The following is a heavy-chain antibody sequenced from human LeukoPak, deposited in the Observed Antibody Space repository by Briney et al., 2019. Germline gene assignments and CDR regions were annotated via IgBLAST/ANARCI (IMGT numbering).Heavy chain of an antibody. CDR2: ISGSGSSR. CDR3: AKGHSDYGTGFDL. J-gene: IGHJ5*02. CDR1: GFTFSNYA. D-gene: IGHD4-17*01. Sequence: GGSLRLSCPASGFTFSNYAMSWVRQAPGKGLECFSVISGSGSSRYYADSVKGRFTISRDNSKNTLYLQMNSLRAEDTTVYFCAKGHSDYGTGFDLWGQGTLATVSS. V-gene: IGHV3-23*01.